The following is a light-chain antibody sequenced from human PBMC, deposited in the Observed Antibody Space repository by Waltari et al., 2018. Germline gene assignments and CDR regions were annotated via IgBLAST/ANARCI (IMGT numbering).Light chain of an antibody. CDR3: QQLKSFPYT. Sequence: DIQLIQSPSFLSASVGDRVTITCRASQGISSYLAWYQQKPGKAPQILVYDASAWQSGVPSRFSGSGSGTEFTLTISSLQPEDFATYYCQQLKSFPYTFGQGTKLEIK. J-gene: IGKJ2*01. V-gene: IGKV1-9*01. CDR1: QGISSY. CDR2: DAS.